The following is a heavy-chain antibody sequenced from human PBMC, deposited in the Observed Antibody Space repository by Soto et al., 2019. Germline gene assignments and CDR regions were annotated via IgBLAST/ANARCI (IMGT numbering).Heavy chain of an antibody. CDR3: AKVGDYGGSAAGY. Sequence: QVQLVESGGGVVQPGRSLRLSCAASGFTFSRYGMHWVRQAPGKGLEWVAIIFYDGSYKDYADSVKGRFTISRDQSKHTLYLQMNCLRAEDTAVYYCAKVGDYGGSAAGYWGQGTQVTVSS. V-gene: IGHV3-30*18. CDR2: IFYDGSYK. CDR1: GFTFSRYG. J-gene: IGHJ4*02. D-gene: IGHD4-17*01.